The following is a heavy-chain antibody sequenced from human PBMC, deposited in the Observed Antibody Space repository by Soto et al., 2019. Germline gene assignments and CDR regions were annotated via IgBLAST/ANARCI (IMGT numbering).Heavy chain of an antibody. D-gene: IGHD4-17*01. Sequence: GGSLXLSCAASGFXFSSYAMSWVRQAPGKGLEWVSAISGSGGSTYYADSVKGRFTISRDNSKNTLYLQMNSLRAEDTAVYYCARTLYGDNVDYWGQGALVTVSS. CDR2: ISGSGGST. J-gene: IGHJ4*02. CDR3: ARTLYGDNVDY. V-gene: IGHV3-23*01. CDR1: GFXFSSYA.